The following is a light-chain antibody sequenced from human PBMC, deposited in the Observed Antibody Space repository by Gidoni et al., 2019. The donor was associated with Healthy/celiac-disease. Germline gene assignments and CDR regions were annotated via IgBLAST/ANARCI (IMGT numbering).Light chain of an antibody. Sequence: QSALTQPASVSGSPGPSITISCTGTSSDVGGYNYVSWYQQHPGKAPKLMIYDDSNRPSGVSNRFSGSKTGNTASLTISGLQAEDEADYYCSSYTSSSTVVFGGGTKLTVL. CDR2: DDS. CDR1: SSDVGGYNY. CDR3: SSYTSSSTVV. V-gene: IGLV2-14*01. J-gene: IGLJ2*01.